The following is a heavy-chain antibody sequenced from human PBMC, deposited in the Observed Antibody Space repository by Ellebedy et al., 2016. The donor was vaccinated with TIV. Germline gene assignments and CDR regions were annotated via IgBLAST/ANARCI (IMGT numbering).Heavy chain of an antibody. D-gene: IGHD2/OR15-2a*01. CDR2: IRPSSGIV. J-gene: IGHJ4*02. V-gene: IGHV3-48*02. Sequence: GGSLRLXXAASGFTFSTYSMNWVRQAPGKGLEWISNIRPSSGIVDYADSVRGRFTISRDNARDSLYLQMNSLRDGDTAVYYCVRDSAFSFDSWGQGTLVTVSS. CDR1: GFTFSTYS. CDR3: VRDSAFSFDS.